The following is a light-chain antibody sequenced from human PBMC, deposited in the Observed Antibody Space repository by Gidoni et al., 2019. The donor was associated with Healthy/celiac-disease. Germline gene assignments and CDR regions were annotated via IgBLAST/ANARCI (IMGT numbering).Light chain of an antibody. V-gene: IGLV2-14*01. CDR2: DVS. CDR3: SSYTSSSTPYV. CDR1: SSDVGGYNY. Sequence: QSAMTHPASASGAHGQSITISCTGTSSDVGGYNYVSWYQQHPGKAPTLMIYDVSNRPSGVSTRVSGSKSGNTASLTISGLQAEDEADYYCSSYTSSSTPYVFGTGTKVTGL. J-gene: IGLJ1*01.